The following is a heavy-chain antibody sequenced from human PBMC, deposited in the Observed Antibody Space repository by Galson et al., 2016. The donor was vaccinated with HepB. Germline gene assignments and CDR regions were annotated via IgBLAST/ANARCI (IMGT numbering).Heavy chain of an antibody. CDR2: LSSGSTTI. CDR3: ARDGGQQVVRWERLGEVYYYYPMDV. J-gene: IGHJ6*02. CDR1: GFTFSTYS. Sequence: SLRLSCAASGFTFSTYSMNWVRQAPGKGLEWVSYLSSGSTTISYADSVKGRFTILRDNATNSLYLQMNTLRDDDTAVYYCARDGGQQVVRWERLGEVYYYYPMDVWGQGTTVTVSS. V-gene: IGHV3-48*02. D-gene: IGHD6-13*01.